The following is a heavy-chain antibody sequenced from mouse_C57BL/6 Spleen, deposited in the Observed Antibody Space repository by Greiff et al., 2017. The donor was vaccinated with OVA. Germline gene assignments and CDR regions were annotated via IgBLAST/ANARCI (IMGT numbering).Heavy chain of an antibody. J-gene: IGHJ4*01. Sequence: VQGVESGPGLVAPSQSLSITCTVSGFSLTSYGVDWVRQPPGKGLEWLGVIWGGGSTNYNSALMSRLSISKDNSKSQVFLKMNSLPTDDTAMYYCAKHGGGPYAMDYWGQGTSVTVSS. V-gene: IGHV2-9*01. CDR3: AKHGGGPYAMDY. CDR2: IWGGGST. CDR1: GFSLTSYG.